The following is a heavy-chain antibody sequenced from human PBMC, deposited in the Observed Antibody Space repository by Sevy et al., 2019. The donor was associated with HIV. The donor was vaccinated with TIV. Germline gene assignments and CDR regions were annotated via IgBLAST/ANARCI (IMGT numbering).Heavy chain of an antibody. D-gene: IGHD5-12*01. CDR2: ISYDGSNK. CDR1: RFTFSTYD. J-gene: IGHJ4*02. Sequence: GGSLRLSCAASRFTFSTYDIHWVRQAPGKGLEWVAVISYDGSNKYYADSVKGRFTISRDNSKNTLYLQMNSLRAEDTAVYYCARRRIVATSTFDYWGQGTLVTVSS. V-gene: IGHV3-30-3*01. CDR3: ARRRIVATSTFDY.